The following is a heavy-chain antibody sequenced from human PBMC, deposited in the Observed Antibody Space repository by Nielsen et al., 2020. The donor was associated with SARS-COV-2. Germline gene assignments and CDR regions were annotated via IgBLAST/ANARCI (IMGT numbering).Heavy chain of an antibody. D-gene: IGHD1/OR15-1a*01. CDR2: ISYDGSNK. J-gene: IGHJ6*02. V-gene: IGHV3-30-3*01. CDR3: ARDHQDGTYYYYYYGMDV. Sequence: VRQMPGKGLEWVAVISYDGSNKYYADSVKGRFTISRDNSKNTLYLQMNSLRAEDTAVYYCARDHQDGTYYYYYYGMDVWGQGTTVTVSS.